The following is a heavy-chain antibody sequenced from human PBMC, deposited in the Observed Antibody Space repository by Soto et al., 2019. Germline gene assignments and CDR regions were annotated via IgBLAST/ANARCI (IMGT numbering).Heavy chain of an antibody. D-gene: IGHD6-19*01. J-gene: IGHJ4*02. Sequence: VQLVESGGGEVQPGRSLRLSCAASGFTFSDYAMHWVRQAPGKGLEWVAVVSHDGRNTHYADSVKGRFTISRDSSTNTVSLEMTSPRAEVTAVYYCAKGGRQWLVTSDFNYWGQGALVTVSS. CDR2: VSHDGRNT. CDR1: GFTFSDYA. CDR3: AKGGRQWLVTSDFNY. V-gene: IGHV3-30*18.